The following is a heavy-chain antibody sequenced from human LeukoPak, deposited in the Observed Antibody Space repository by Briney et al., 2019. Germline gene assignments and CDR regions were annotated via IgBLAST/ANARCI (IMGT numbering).Heavy chain of an antibody. CDR3: ARDWNYYDSSGRFFDY. Sequence: GASVKVSCKASGYTFTGYYMHWVRQAPGQGLEWMGWINPNSGGTNYAQKFQGRVTMTRDTSISTAYMELSRLRSDDTAVYYCARDWNYYDSSGRFFDYWGQGTLVTVSS. CDR2: INPNSGGT. J-gene: IGHJ4*02. D-gene: IGHD3-22*01. V-gene: IGHV1-2*02. CDR1: GYTFTGYY.